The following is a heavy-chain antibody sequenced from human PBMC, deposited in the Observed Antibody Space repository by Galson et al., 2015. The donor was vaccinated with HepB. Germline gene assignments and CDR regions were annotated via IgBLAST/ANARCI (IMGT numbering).Heavy chain of an antibody. J-gene: IGHJ6*03. D-gene: IGHD3-3*01. Sequence: SVKVSCKASGGTFSSYAISWVRQAPGQGLEWMGGIIPIFGTANYAQKFQGRVTITADESTSTAYMELSSLRSEDTAVYYCARGPDFYDFWSGYTYGYYYYYMDVWGKGTTVTVSS. V-gene: IGHV1-69*13. CDR3: ARGPDFYDFWSGYTYGYYYYYMDV. CDR2: IIPIFGTA. CDR1: GGTFSSYA.